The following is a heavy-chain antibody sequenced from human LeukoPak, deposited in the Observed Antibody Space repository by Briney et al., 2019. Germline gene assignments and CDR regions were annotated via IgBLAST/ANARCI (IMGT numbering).Heavy chain of an antibody. CDR1: GYTFSSSG. Sequence: GASVKVSCKASGYTFSSSGISWVRQAPGQGLEWMGWISGYNGNTNYGQKVQGRVTLTTDTSTSTAYMELRTLRSDDTALYYCARGLLWGAEDYRGQGTLVTVSS. D-gene: IGHD3-10*01. CDR3: ARGLLWGAEDY. V-gene: IGHV1-18*01. CDR2: ISGYNGNT. J-gene: IGHJ4*02.